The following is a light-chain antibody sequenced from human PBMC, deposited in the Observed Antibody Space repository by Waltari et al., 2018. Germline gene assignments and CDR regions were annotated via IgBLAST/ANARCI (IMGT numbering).Light chain of an antibody. CDR1: SSDVGSYNL. J-gene: IGLJ3*02. V-gene: IGLV2-23*01. CDR2: EGS. Sequence: QSALTQPASVSGSPGPSITLSCPGTSSDVGSYNLVSWYPQHPGKAPKLMIYEGSKRPSGVSNRFSGSKSGNTASLTISGLQAEDEADYYCCSYAGSSWVFGGGTKLTVL. CDR3: CSYAGSSWV.